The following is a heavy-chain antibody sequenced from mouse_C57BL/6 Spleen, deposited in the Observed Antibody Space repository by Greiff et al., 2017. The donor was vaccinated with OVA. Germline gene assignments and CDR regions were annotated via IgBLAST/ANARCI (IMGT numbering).Heavy chain of an antibody. J-gene: IGHJ2*01. CDR2: ISYSGST. Sequence: VQLKESGPGMVKPSQSLSLTCTVTGYSITSGYDWHWIRHFPGNKLEWMGYISYSGSTNYNPSLKSRISITHDTSKNHFFLKLNSVTTEDTATYYCARNSNGLFDYWGQGTTLTVSS. V-gene: IGHV3-1*01. CDR1: GYSITSGYD. D-gene: IGHD2-5*01. CDR3: ARNSNGLFDY.